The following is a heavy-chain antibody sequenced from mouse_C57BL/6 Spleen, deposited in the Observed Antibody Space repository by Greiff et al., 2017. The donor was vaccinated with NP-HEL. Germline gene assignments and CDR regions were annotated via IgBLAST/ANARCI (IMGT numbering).Heavy chain of an antibody. Sequence: QVQLQQPGAELVMPGASVTLSCKASGYTFTSYWMHWVKQRPGQGLEWIGESDPSDSYTNYNQKFKGKSTLTVDKSSSTAYTQLSCMTSQDSAVYYCARGTTVVASYYALDYWGQGTSVTVSS. CDR2: SDPSDSYT. CDR1: GYTFTSYW. D-gene: IGHD1-1*01. CDR3: ARGTTVVASYYALDY. J-gene: IGHJ4*01. V-gene: IGHV1-69*01.